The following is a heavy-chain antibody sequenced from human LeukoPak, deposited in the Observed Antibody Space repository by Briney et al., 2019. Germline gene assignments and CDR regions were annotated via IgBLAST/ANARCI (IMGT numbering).Heavy chain of an antibody. CDR2: ISYDGSNK. CDR1: GFTFSSYG. Sequence: GGSLRLSCAASGFTFSSYGMHWVRQAPGKGLEWVAVISYDGSNKYYADSVKGRFTISRDNAKNSLYLQMNSLRAEDTAVYYCARDSTHCSSTSCYFDYWGQGTLVTVSS. J-gene: IGHJ4*02. V-gene: IGHV3-30*03. CDR3: ARDSTHCSSTSCYFDY. D-gene: IGHD2-2*01.